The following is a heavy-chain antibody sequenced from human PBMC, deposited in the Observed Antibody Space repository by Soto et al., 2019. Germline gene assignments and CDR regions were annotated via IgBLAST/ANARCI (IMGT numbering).Heavy chain of an antibody. J-gene: IGHJ4*02. Sequence: GALRLSCAASGFTFSSYAMSWVRQAPGKGLEWVSAISGSGGSTYYADSVKGRFTISRDNSKNTLYLQMNSLRAEDTAVYYCAKVYYDSSGYYSNWGQGTLVTVSS. CDR2: ISGSGGST. V-gene: IGHV3-23*01. D-gene: IGHD3-22*01. CDR3: AKVYYDSSGYYSN. CDR1: GFTFSSYA.